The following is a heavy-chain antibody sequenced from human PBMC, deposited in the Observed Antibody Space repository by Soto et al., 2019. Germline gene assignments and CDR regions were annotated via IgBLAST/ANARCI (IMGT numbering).Heavy chain of an antibody. CDR2: IYYSGST. CDR1: GGSISSYY. Sequence: SETLSLTCTVSGGSISSYYWSWIRQPPGKGLEWIGYIYYSGSTNYNPSLKSRVTISVDTSKNQFSLKLSSVTAADTAVYYCAKALQLWLSFPFDYWGQGTLVTVSS. V-gene: IGHV4-59*08. CDR3: AKALQLWLSFPFDY. J-gene: IGHJ4*02. D-gene: IGHD5-18*01.